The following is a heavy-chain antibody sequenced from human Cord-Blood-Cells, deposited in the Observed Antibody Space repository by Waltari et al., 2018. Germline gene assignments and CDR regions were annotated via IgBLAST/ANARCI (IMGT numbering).Heavy chain of an antibody. Sequence: QVQLVQSGAEVKKPGSSVKVSCKASGGTFSSYAISWVRQAPGQVLEWMGGVIPVFGTANYAQKFQVRVTMTADKATSTAYMELSSLRSEDTAVYYCARAGIAAGTFWYFDLWGRGTLVTVSS. J-gene: IGHJ2*01. V-gene: IGHV1-69*06. CDR3: ARAGIAAGTFWYFDL. D-gene: IGHD6-13*01. CDR2: VIPVFGTA. CDR1: GGTFSSYA.